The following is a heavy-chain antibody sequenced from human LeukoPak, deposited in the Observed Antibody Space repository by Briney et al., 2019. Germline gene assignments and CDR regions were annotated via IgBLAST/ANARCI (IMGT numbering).Heavy chain of an antibody. Sequence: PGGSLRLSCAASGFTFSSYSMNWVRQAPGKGLEWVSSISSSSSYIYYADSVKGRFTISRDNAKNSLYLQMNSLRAEDTAVYYCARVQTTVVTRDAFDIWGQGTMVTVSS. V-gene: IGHV3-21*01. J-gene: IGHJ3*02. CDR1: GFTFSSYS. CDR2: ISSSSSYI. D-gene: IGHD4-23*01. CDR3: ARVQTTVVTRDAFDI.